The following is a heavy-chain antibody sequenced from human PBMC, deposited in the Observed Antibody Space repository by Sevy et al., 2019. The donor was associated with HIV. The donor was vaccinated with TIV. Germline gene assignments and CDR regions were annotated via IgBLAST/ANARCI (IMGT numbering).Heavy chain of an antibody. CDR1: GFTFNKYS. Sequence: GGSLRLSCVASGFTFNKYSMSWVRQPPGKGLEWVATLSFGCGEINYADSVKGRFTISRDNSKNSFYLQMNNLRAEDTALYSCARAGCTKHLDYWGQGTLVTVSS. CDR3: ARAGCTKHLDY. CDR2: LSFGCGEI. J-gene: IGHJ4*02. V-gene: IGHV3-23*01. D-gene: IGHD2-8*01.